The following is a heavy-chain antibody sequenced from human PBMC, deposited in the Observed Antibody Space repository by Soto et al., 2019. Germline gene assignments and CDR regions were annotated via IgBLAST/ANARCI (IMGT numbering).Heavy chain of an antibody. J-gene: IGHJ4*02. CDR3: ARDLRHCSSTSCSPFAY. V-gene: IGHV1-69*13. D-gene: IGHD2-2*01. CDR1: GVTFSSYA. CDR2: IIPIFGTA. Sequence: GASVKVSCKASGVTFSSYAISWVRQAPGQGLEWMGGIIPIFGTANYAQKFQGRVTITADESTSTAYMELSSLRSEDTAVYYCARDLRHCSSTSCSPFAYWGQGTLVTVSS.